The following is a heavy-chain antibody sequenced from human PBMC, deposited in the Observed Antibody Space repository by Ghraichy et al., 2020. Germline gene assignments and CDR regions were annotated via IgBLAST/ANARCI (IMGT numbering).Heavy chain of an antibody. D-gene: IGHD4-11*01. CDR2: TYYRSKWYN. Sequence: SQTLSLTCAISGDSVSSNSAAWNWIRQSPSRGLEWLGRTYYRSKWYNDYAVSVKSRITINPDTSKNQFSLQLNSVTPEDTAVYYCAREVTTMAVPIGYYYYGMDVWGQGTTVTVSS. CDR3: AREVTTMAVPIGYYYYGMDV. CDR1: GDSVSSNSAA. V-gene: IGHV6-1*01. J-gene: IGHJ6*02.